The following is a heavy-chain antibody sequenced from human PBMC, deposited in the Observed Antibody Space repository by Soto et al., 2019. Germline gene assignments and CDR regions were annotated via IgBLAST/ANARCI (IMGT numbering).Heavy chain of an antibody. CDR2: IWYDGSNK. V-gene: IGHV3-33*08. CDR3: ARSTSIPGTKTYYFDY. Sequence: GGSLRLSCAASGFTFSSYAMSWVRQAPGKGLEWVAVIWYDGSNKYYADSVRGRFTISRDNSKNTLYLQMNSLRAEDTAVYYCARSTSIPGTKTYYFDYWGQGTLVTVSS. CDR1: GFTFSSYA. J-gene: IGHJ4*02. D-gene: IGHD1-20*01.